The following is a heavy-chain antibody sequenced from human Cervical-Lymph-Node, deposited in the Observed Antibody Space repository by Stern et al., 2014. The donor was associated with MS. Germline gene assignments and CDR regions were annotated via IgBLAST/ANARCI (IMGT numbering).Heavy chain of an antibody. CDR3: AKLHPPITMVRGYFDY. Sequence: VQLVQSGGGVVQPGRSLRLSCAASGFTFSNYGMHWVRQAPGKGLEWVAVISYDGSNQDYADSVKVRFTISRDNSKNTLYLQMSSLRAEDTAVYYCAKLHPPITMVRGYFDYWGQGTLVTVSS. D-gene: IGHD3-10*01. V-gene: IGHV3-30*18. CDR1: GFTFSNYG. CDR2: ISYDGSNQ. J-gene: IGHJ4*02.